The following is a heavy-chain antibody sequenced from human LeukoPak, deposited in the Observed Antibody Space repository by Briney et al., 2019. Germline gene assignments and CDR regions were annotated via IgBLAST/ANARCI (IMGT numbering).Heavy chain of an antibody. CDR2: ISYDGRNK. J-gene: IGHJ3*02. CDR3: ARDVYGDYVGRGDAFDI. Sequence: PGGSLRLSCAASGFTFSSYGMHWVRQAPGKGLEWVAVISYDGRNKYYADSVKGRFTISRDNSKNTLYLQMNSLRTEDTAVYYCARDVYGDYVGRGDAFDIWGQGTMVTVSS. V-gene: IGHV3-30*19. CDR1: GFTFSSYG. D-gene: IGHD4-17*01.